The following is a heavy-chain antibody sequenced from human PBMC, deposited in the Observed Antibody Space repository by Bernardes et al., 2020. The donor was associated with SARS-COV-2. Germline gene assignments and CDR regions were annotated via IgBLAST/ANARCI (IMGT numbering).Heavy chain of an antibody. Sequence: VGSLIRSCATSGFNFSGSAIQWVRQAPGQGLEWVGRMRSKANGYATTYLASGKGRFIISRDDSTYTAYLQINSLKIEDTAVYYCTGDYLYWGQGTLVTVS. V-gene: IGHV3-73*01. CDR3: TGDYLY. D-gene: IGHD4-17*01. J-gene: IGHJ4*02. CDR1: GFNFSGSA. CDR2: MRSKANGYAT.